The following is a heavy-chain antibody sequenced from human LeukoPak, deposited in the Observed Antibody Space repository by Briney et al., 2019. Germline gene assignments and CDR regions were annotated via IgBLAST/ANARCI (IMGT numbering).Heavy chain of an antibody. J-gene: IGHJ6*02. CDR1: GFTFSSYG. Sequence: GGSLRLSCAASGFTFSSYGMHWVRQAPGKGLEWVAVISYDGSNKYYADSVKGRFTISRDNSKNTLYLQMNSLRAEDTAVYYCARDFGDSGAYYFGSTDYYGMDVWGQGTTVTVSS. CDR2: ISYDGSNK. V-gene: IGHV3-30*03. D-gene: IGHD3-22*01. CDR3: ARDFGDSGAYYFGSTDYYGMDV.